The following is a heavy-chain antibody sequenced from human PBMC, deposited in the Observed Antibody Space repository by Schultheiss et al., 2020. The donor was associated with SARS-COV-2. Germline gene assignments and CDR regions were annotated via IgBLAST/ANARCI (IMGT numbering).Heavy chain of an antibody. V-gene: IGHV4-59*01. CDR2: IYYSGST. CDR1: GGSISSYY. D-gene: IGHD4-17*01. J-gene: IGHJ4*02. CDR3: ARHNTVTTAWFDY. Sequence: SETLSLTCTVSGGSISSYYWSWIRQPPGKGLEWIGYIYYSGSTNYNPSLKSRVTISVDTSKNQFSLKLSSVTAADTAVYYCARHNTVTTAWFDYWGQGTLVTVSS.